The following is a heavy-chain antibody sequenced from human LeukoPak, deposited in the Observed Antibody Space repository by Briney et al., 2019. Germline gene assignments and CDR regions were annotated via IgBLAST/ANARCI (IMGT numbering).Heavy chain of an antibody. V-gene: IGHV1-2*02. CDR1: GYTFTGYY. J-gene: IGHJ4*02. CDR3: ARELLPTYYYDSSGYYPRDV. CDR2: INPNSGGT. Sequence: ASVKVSRKASGYTFTGYYMHWVRQAPGQGLEWMGWINPNSGGTNYAQKFQGRVTMTRDTSISTAYMELSRLRSDDTAVYYCARELLPTYYYDSSGYYPRDVWGQGTLVTVSS. D-gene: IGHD3-22*01.